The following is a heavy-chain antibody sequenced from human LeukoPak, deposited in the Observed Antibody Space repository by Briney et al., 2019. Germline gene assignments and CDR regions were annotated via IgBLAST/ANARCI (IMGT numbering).Heavy chain of an antibody. J-gene: IGHJ4*02. CDR3: AREIPASSGYYYEVVDY. Sequence: GGSLRLSCAASGFTFSSYSMNWVRQAPGKGLEWVSSISSSSSYIYYADSAKGRFTISRDNAKNSLYLQMNSLRAEDTAVYYCAREIPASSGYYYEVVDYWGQGTLVTVSS. CDR2: ISSSSSYI. V-gene: IGHV3-21*01. D-gene: IGHD3-22*01. CDR1: GFTFSSYS.